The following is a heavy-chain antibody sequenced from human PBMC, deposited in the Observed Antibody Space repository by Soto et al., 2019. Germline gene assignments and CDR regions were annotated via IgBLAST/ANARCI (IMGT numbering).Heavy chain of an antibody. V-gene: IGHV4-61*08. CDR3: AGNLDTFAYTRGLDS. CDR2: ISYSGST. J-gene: IGHJ4*02. D-gene: IGHD3-16*01. Sequence: PSETLSLTCTVSGGSVNDNGYYWSWIRLPPGKGLEWIGYISYSGSTNYNPSLKSRVTISVDTSKSQFSLKLSSVTAADTAVYYCAGNLDTFAYTRGLDSWAQGTLVTVSS. CDR1: GGSVNDNGYY.